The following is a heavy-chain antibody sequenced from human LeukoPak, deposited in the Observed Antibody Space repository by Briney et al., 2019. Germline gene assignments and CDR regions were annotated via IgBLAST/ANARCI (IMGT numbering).Heavy chain of an antibody. V-gene: IGHV5-51*01. J-gene: IGHJ6*02. CDR2: IYPGDSDT. CDR3: ARRDGYCSSTSCYADYYYGMDV. CDR1: GYSFTSYW. Sequence: GESLKISCKGSGYSFTSYWIGWVRQMPGKGLEWMGIIYPGDSDTRYSPSFQGQVTISADKSISTAYLQWSSLKASDTAMYYCARRDGYCSSTSCYADYYYGMDVWGQGTAVTVSS. D-gene: IGHD2-2*01.